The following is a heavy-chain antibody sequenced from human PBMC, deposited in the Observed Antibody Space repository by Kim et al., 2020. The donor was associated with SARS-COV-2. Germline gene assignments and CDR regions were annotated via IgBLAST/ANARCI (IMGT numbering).Heavy chain of an antibody. D-gene: IGHD6-13*01. V-gene: IGHV4-59*01. CDR2: ISHSGST. J-gene: IGHJ6*02. Sequence: SETLSLTCSVSGGSLNTYYWSWIRQPPGKGLVWIGYISHSGSTDYNPSLRSRVAISLDTSNNQFSLKVTSVTAADTAVYYCARAFPGIGRYYGMDVWCQGTTVIVSS. CDR3: ARAFPGIGRYYGMDV. CDR1: GGSLNTYY.